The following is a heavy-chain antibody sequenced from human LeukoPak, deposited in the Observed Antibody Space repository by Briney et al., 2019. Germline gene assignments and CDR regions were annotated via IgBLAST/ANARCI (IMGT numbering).Heavy chain of an antibody. CDR3: ARDVRGGYYFDY. CDR1: GDSISSYY. Sequence: SETLSLTCTVSGDSISSYYWSCSREPPGKGLQWIGYIYYSGSTNYNPSLKSRVTISVDTSKNQFSLKLSSVTAADTAVYYCARDVRGGYYFDYWGQGTLVTVSS. J-gene: IGHJ4*02. V-gene: IGHV4-59*01. D-gene: IGHD3-10*02. CDR2: IYYSGST.